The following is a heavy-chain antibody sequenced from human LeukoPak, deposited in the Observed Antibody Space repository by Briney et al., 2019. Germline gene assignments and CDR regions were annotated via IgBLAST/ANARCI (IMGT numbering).Heavy chain of an antibody. D-gene: IGHD3-22*01. J-gene: IGHJ5*02. CDR2: ISAYNGNT. Sequence: ASVKVSCKASGYTFTSYGISWVRQAPGQGLEWMGWISAYNGNTNYAQKLQGRVTMTTDTSTSTAYMELRSLRSDDTAVYYCARDRSFSSGYYYERWFDPWGQGTLATVSS. CDR1: GYTFTSYG. CDR3: ARDRSFSSGYYYERWFDP. V-gene: IGHV1-18*01.